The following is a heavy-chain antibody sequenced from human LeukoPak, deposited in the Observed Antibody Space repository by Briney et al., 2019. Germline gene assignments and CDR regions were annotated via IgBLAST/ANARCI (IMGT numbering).Heavy chain of an antibody. CDR1: GYDFTFYW. CDR3: ARLRSNWGSDDAFDI. CDR2: IYPRDSDT. V-gene: IGHV5-51*01. Sequence: GESLKISCKGSGYDFTFYWVAWVRQMPGKGLEWMGIIYPRDSDTRYSPSFQGQVTISADKSINTAYLQWSSLQASDTAMYYCARLRSNWGSDDAFDIWGQGTMVTVSS. J-gene: IGHJ3*02. D-gene: IGHD7-27*01.